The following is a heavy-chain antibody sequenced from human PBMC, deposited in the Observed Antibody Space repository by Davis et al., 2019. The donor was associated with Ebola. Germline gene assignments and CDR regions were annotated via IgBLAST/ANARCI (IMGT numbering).Heavy chain of an antibody. J-gene: IGHJ6*04. D-gene: IGHD3-22*01. CDR1: GASVDSSSYH. CDR2: VYYTGIT. CDR3: ASSTLYYYDSSGYYSTRYGMDV. V-gene: IGHV4-39*01. Sequence: SETLSLTCTVSGASVDSSSYHWDWIRQTPGKRLEWLGSVYYTGITYFNPSVKSRIAMSVDMSKNQFSLTLNSVAASDTAVYYCASSTLYYYDSSGYYSTRYGMDVWGKGTTVTVSS.